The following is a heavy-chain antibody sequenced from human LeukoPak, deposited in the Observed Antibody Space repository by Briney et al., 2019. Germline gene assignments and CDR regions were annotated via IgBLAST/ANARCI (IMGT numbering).Heavy chain of an antibody. Sequence: ASVKVSCKASGYTFTGYYMHWVRQAPGQGLKWMGWINPNSGGTNYAQKFQGRVTMTRDTSISTAYMELSRPRSDDTAVYYCARDTPSGDYDSSGYYDYYYMDVWGKGTTVTVSS. D-gene: IGHD3-22*01. CDR2: INPNSGGT. J-gene: IGHJ6*03. V-gene: IGHV1-2*02. CDR1: GYTFTGYY. CDR3: ARDTPSGDYDSSGYYDYYYMDV.